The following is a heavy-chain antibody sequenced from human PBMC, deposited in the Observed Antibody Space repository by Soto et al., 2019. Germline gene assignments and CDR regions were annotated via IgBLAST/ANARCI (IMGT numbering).Heavy chain of an antibody. CDR2: IYHSGGT. Sequence: SETLFLTCAVSGYSSRSGYYWAWIRQPPGKGLEYIGSIYHSGGTFYNPSLKSRVTMSVDTSKKQFSLRLTAVTAADTAVYYCAGTDSYTSGLDYWGQGTVVTVSS. V-gene: IGHV4-38-2*01. CDR3: AGTDSYTSGLDY. D-gene: IGHD6-19*01. J-gene: IGHJ4*02. CDR1: GYSSRSGYY.